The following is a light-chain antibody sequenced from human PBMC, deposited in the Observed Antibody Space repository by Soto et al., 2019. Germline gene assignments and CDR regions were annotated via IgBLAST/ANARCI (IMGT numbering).Light chain of an antibody. V-gene: IGKV3-20*01. CDR2: DAS. CDR1: QSIARSY. CDR3: QQYAYSPIT. Sequence: EVVLTQSPGTLSLSLGERATLSCRASQSIARSYLAWYQQKPGQAPRLLIYDASTRAAGIPDRFSGRGSGTDFTLTISRLEPEDFAVFYCQQYAYSPITFGRGTRLEI. J-gene: IGKJ5*01.